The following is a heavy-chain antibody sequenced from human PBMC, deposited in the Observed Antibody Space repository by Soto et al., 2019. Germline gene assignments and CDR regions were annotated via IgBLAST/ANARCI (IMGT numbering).Heavy chain of an antibody. J-gene: IGHJ4*02. Sequence: SETLSLTCTVSGGSVSSTSYYWSWIRQPPGKGLEWIGYIYNSGSTNYKPSLKSRVTISVDTSKNQFSLNLTSVTAADTAVYYCASIAYSVSGFDYWGQGTLVTVSS. D-gene: IGHD1-26*01. CDR2: IYNSGST. V-gene: IGHV4-61*01. CDR3: ASIAYSVSGFDY. CDR1: GGSVSSTSYY.